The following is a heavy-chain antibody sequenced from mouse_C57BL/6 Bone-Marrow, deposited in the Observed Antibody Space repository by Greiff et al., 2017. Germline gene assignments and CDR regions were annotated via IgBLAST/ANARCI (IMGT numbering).Heavy chain of an antibody. D-gene: IGHD1-1*01. CDR1: DSEVFPIAY. J-gene: IGHJ1*03. Sequence: VQLQESGSELRSPGSSVKLSCKDFDSEVFPIAYMSWVRQKPGHGFEWIGGILPSIGRTIYGEKFEDKATLDADTLSNTAYLELNSLTSEDSAIYYCARDSGSSHGGYFDVWGTGTTVTVSS. V-gene: IGHV15-2*01. CDR2: ILPSIGRT. CDR3: ARDSGSSHGGYFDV.